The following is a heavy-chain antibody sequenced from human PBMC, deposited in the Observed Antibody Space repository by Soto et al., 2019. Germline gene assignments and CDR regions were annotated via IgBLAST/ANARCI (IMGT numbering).Heavy chain of an antibody. D-gene: IGHD6-19*01. V-gene: IGHV5-51*01. CDR2: MXXXDXDX. CDR1: GYSFTTYW. CDR3: ARVPDSSLGTMDV. Sequence: PGESLKISCKGSGYSFTTYWIVWVRQLPGXGLEWXGAMXXXDXDXXXSXXFXGQVTMSADPSTNTAYLECSSLKAADSAMYYCARVPDSSLGTMDVWGQGTTVTVSS. J-gene: IGHJ6*02.